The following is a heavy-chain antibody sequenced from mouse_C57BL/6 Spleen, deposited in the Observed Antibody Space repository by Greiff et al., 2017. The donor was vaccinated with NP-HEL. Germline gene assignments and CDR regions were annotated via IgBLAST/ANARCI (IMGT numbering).Heavy chain of an antibody. CDR2: IYPGDGDT. V-gene: IGHV1-82*01. Sequence: LQESGPELVKPGASVKISCKASGYAFSSSWMNWVKQRPGKGLEWIGRIYPGDGDTNYNGKFKGKATLTADKSSSTAYMQLSSLTSEDSAVYFCARRHDYDEGGFGGWGQGTTLTVSS. CDR3: ARRHDYDEGGFGG. CDR1: GYAFSSSW. D-gene: IGHD2-4*01. J-gene: IGHJ2*01.